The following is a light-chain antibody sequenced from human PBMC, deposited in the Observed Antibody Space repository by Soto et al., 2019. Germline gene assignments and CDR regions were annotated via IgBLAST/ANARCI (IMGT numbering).Light chain of an antibody. J-gene: IGLJ2*01. CDR3: CSYAGSRQVV. V-gene: IGLV2-23*02. CDR2: EVS. CDR1: NNDVGSYNF. Sequence: QLVLTQPASVSGSPGQSITISCTGTNNDVGSYNFVSWYQQHPAKAPKLMIYEVSKRPSGVSNRFSGSKSGNTASLTISGLQAEDEADYYCCSYAGSRQVVFGGGTKVTVL.